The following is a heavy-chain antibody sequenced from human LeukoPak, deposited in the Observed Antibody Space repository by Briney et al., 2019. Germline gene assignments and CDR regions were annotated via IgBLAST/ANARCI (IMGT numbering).Heavy chain of an antibody. V-gene: IGHV1-69*06. CDR2: IITIFGTA. D-gene: IGHD4-17*01. CDR3: ARDRPVTTGGGFDY. Sequence: SVKVSCKASGGTFSSYAISWVRQAPGQGLEWMGRIITIFGTANYAQKFQGRVTITADKSTSTAYMEISSLRSEDTAVYYCARDRPVTTGGGFDYWGQGTLVTVSS. CDR1: GGTFSSYA. J-gene: IGHJ4*02.